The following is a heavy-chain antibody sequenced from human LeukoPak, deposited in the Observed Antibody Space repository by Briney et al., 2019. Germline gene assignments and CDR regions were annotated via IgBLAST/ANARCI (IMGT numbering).Heavy chain of an antibody. J-gene: IGHJ4*02. CDR3: AAAWMYDSSGYYFY. D-gene: IGHD3-22*01. CDR2: IVVGSGNT. CDR1: GFTFTSSA. V-gene: IGHV1-58*01. Sequence: SVKVSCKASGFTFTSSAVQWVRQARGQRLEWIGWIVVGSGNTNYAQKFQERVTITRDMSTSTAYMELSSLRSEDTAVYYCAAAWMYDSSGYYFYWGQGTLVTVSP.